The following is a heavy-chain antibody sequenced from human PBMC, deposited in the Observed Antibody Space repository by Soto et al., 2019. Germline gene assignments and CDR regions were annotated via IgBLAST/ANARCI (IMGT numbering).Heavy chain of an antibody. CDR2: ISYDGSKK. J-gene: IGHJ4*02. CDR1: GFTFSSYA. Sequence: QVQLVESGGGVVQPGRSLRLSCAASGFTFSSYAMHWVRQAPGKGLEWVAVISYDGSKKYYADSVKGRFTISRDNSKNTLYLPMNSLSDEDTAVYYCARGYCSGGSCPGDYWGQGTLVTVSS. D-gene: IGHD2-15*01. CDR3: ARGYCSGGSCPGDY. V-gene: IGHV3-30-3*01.